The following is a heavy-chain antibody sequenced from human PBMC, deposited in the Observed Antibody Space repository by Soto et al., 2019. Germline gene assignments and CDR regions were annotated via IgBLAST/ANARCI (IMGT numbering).Heavy chain of an antibody. CDR2: IYHSGST. J-gene: IGHJ6*02. Sequence: SETLSLTCAVSGYSISGGYYWGWIRQPPGKGLEWIGSIYHSGSTYYNPSLKSRVTISVDTSKNQFSLKLSSVTAADTAVYYCARVLAVAGIYYYYGMDVWGQGTTVTVSS. CDR1: GYSISGGYY. CDR3: ARVLAVAGIYYYYGMDV. D-gene: IGHD6-19*01. V-gene: IGHV4-38-2*01.